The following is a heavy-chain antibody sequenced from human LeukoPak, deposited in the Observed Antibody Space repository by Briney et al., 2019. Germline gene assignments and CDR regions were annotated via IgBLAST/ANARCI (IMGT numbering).Heavy chain of an antibody. CDR1: GFTFSDHY. V-gene: IGHV3-72*01. Sequence: PGGSLRLSCAASGFTFSDHYMDWVRQAPGKGLEWVGRTRNKANSYTTEYAASVKGRLTISRDDSKNSLYLQMNSLKTEDTAVYYCARGENYGYVGFDYWGQGTLVTVSS. J-gene: IGHJ4*01. CDR3: ARGENYGYVGFDY. D-gene: IGHD5-18*01. CDR2: TRNKANSYTT.